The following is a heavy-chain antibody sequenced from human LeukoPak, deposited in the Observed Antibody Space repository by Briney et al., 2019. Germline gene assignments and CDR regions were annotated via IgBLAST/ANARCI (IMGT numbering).Heavy chain of an antibody. CDR1: GGSISSYY. CDR2: ISHSGTT. CDR3: VRQTHYYGSGTYYFYYYIDV. J-gene: IGHJ6*03. D-gene: IGHD3-10*01. Sequence: PSETLSLTCSVSGGSISSYYWSWIRLPPGKGLEWIGYISHSGTTNYNPSLKGRVTISVDTSKNQFSLKLSSVTAPDTAVYYCVRQTHYYGSGTYYFYYYIDVWGRGTTVTVSS. V-gene: IGHV4-59*08.